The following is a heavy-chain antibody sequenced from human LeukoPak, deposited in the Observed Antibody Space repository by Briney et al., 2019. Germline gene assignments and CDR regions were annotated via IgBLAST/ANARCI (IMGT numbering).Heavy chain of an antibody. CDR3: AKDRVGSGSYLFDY. J-gene: IGHJ4*02. V-gene: IGHV3-23*01. Sequence: PGGYLRLSCAASGFTFSSYAMSWVRQAPGKGLEWVSAISGSGGSTYYADSVKGRFTISRDNSKNTLFLQMNSLRAEDTAVYFCAKDRVGSGSYLFDYWGQGTLVTVSS. D-gene: IGHD1-26*01. CDR2: ISGSGGST. CDR1: GFTFSSYA.